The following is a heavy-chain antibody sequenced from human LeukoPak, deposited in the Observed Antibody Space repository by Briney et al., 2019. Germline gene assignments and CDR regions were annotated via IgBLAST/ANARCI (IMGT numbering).Heavy chain of an antibody. CDR2: IKEDGSEK. Sequence: GGSLRLSCAASGFTFSNYWMSWVRQAPGKRPEWVANIKEDGSEKYYVDSVKGRSTISRDNARNSLYLQMNSLRAEDTAVYYCASGRQLGYWGQGTLVTVSS. CDR1: GFTFSNYW. CDR3: ASGRQLGY. V-gene: IGHV3-7*01. D-gene: IGHD6-13*01. J-gene: IGHJ4*02.